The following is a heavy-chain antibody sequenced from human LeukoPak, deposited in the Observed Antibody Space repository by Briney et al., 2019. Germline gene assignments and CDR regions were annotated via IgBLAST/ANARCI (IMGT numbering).Heavy chain of an antibody. CDR3: ATLGRVAGVDY. CDR2: FDPEDGEA. V-gene: IGHV1-24*01. D-gene: IGHD6-19*01. Sequence: ASVKVSCKASGGTFSSYAISWVRQAPGKGLEWMGGFDPEDGEAIYAQKFQDRVTMTEDTSTDTAYMELNSLRSEDTAVYYCATLGRVAGVDYWGQGTLVTVSS. J-gene: IGHJ4*02. CDR1: GGTFSSYA.